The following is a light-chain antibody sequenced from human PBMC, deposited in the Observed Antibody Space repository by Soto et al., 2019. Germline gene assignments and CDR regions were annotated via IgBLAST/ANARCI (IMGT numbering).Light chain of an antibody. CDR2: DAS. CDR1: QSVSSY. J-gene: IGKJ4*01. CDR3: PQRSNWLT. V-gene: IGKV3-11*01. Sequence: EIVLTQSPATLSLSPGERATLSCRASQSVSSYLAWYQQKPGQAPRLLIYDASNRATGIPARFSGSGSGTDFPLTSSILEPEDFAVYYGPQRSNWLTFGGGTKVEIK.